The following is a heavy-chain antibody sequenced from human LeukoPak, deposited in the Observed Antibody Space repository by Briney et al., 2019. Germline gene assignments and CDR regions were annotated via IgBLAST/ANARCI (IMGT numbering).Heavy chain of an antibody. CDR2: IKQDGSEE. V-gene: IGHV3-7*01. D-gene: IGHD6-13*01. CDR1: GFTFSSYW. J-gene: IGHJ4*02. Sequence: GGSLRLSCAASGFTFSSYWMSWVRQAPGKGLEWVANIKQDGSEEYYVDSVKGRFTISRDNAKNSLYLQMNSLRAEDTAVYYCAREHGSSWYRKYYFDYWGQGTLVTVSS. CDR3: AREHGSSWYRKYYFDY.